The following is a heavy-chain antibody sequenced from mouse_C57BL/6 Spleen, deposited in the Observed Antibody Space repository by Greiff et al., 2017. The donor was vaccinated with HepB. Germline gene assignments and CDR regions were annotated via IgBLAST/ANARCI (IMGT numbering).Heavy chain of an antibody. CDR1: GYSITSGYY. CDR2: ISYDGSN. Sequence: EVKLMESGPGLVKPSQSLSLTCSVTGYSITSGYYWNWIRQFPGNKLEWMGYISYDGSNNYNPSLKNRISITRDTSKNQFFLKLNSVTTEDTATYYCAREGDGYYLYYYAMDYWGQGTSVTVSS. CDR3: AREGDGYYLYYYAMDY. J-gene: IGHJ4*01. D-gene: IGHD2-3*01. V-gene: IGHV3-6*01.